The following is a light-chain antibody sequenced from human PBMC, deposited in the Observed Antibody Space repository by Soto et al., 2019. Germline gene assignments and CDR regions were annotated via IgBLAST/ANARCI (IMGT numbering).Light chain of an antibody. CDR3: SSDTSSSTLYV. CDR2: DVS. J-gene: IGLJ1*01. Sequence: QSALTQPASVSGSPGQSITISCTGTSSDVGDYNYVSWYQQHPGKAPKLMIYDVSSRPSGVSNRFSGSKSGNTASLTISGLQAEDEADYYCSSDTSSSTLYVLGTGTKVTVL. CDR1: SSDVGDYNY. V-gene: IGLV2-14*03.